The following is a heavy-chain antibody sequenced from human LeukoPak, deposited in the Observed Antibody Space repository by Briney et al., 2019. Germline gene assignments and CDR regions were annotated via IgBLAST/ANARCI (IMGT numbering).Heavy chain of an antibody. D-gene: IGHD3-3*01. CDR3: ARDIGYDFWSAYYFDY. J-gene: IGHJ4*02. Sequence: ASVKVSCKASDYTFTNYGISWVRQAPGQGLEWMGVINPSGGSTNYAQKFQGRVTMTIDTSTSTVYMQLSSLRSEDTAVYYCARDIGYDFWSAYYFDYWGQGTLVTVSS. V-gene: IGHV1-46*01. CDR1: DYTFTNYG. CDR2: INPSGGST.